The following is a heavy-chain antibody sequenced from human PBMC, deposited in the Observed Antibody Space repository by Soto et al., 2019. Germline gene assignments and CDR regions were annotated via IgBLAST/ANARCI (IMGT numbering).Heavy chain of an antibody. CDR3: ARSLFLAGVPAAISLEY. Sequence: ETLSLTCAVYGGSFSGYYWSWIRQPPGKGLEWIGEINHSGSTNYNPSLKSRVTISVDTSKNQFSLKLSSVTAADTAVYYCARSLFLAGVPAAISLEYWGQGTLVTVSS. D-gene: IGHD2-2*02. J-gene: IGHJ4*02. V-gene: IGHV4-34*01. CDR2: INHSGST. CDR1: GGSFSGYY.